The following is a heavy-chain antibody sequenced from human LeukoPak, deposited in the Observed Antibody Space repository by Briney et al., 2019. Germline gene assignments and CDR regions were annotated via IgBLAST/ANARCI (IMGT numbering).Heavy chain of an antibody. CDR2: INPNSGGT. J-gene: IGHJ4*02. CDR1: GYTFTGYY. D-gene: IGHD3-22*01. Sequence: ASVKVSCKASGYTFTGYYMHWVRQAPGQGLEWMGWINPNSGGTNYAQKFQGRVTMTRDTSISTAYMELSRLRSDDTAVYYCARGTGYYYDSSGYPGGYWGQGTLVTVSS. V-gene: IGHV1-2*02. CDR3: ARGTGYYYDSSGYPGGY.